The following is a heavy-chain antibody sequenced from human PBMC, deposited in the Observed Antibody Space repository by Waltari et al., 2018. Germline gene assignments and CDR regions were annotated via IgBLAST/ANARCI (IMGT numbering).Heavy chain of an antibody. Sequence: QVQLQQWGAGLLKPSETLSLTCAVYGGSFSGYYWSWIRQPPGKGLEWIGEINHSGSTNYNPPLKSRVTISINTSNNQFSLKLSSVTAADTAVYYCARDHYCSGGACYPGGSAFDIWGQGTMVTVSS. CDR3: ARDHYCSGGACYPGGSAFDI. V-gene: IGHV4-34*01. D-gene: IGHD2-15*01. CDR1: GGSFSGYY. CDR2: INHSGST. J-gene: IGHJ3*02.